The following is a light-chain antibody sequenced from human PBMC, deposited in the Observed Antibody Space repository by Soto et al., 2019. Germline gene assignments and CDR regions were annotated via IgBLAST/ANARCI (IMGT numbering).Light chain of an antibody. J-gene: IGLJ2*01. CDR1: SSNIGNNY. V-gene: IGLV1-51*01. CDR3: GTWDSSLSAVV. Sequence: QSALTQPASVSAAPGQKVTISCSGSSSNIGNNYVSWYQQLPGTAPKFLMYDNNKGPSGIPDRFSGSKSGTSATLGITGLQTGDEADYYCGTWDSSLSAVVFGGGTKLTVL. CDR2: DNN.